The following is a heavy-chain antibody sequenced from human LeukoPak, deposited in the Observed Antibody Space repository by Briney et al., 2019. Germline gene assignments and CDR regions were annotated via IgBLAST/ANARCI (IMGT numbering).Heavy chain of an antibody. D-gene: IGHD6-13*01. V-gene: IGHV1-2*02. CDR3: AREYPGIAAAGISYNWFDP. CDR2: INPNSGGT. J-gene: IGHJ5*02. Sequence: ASVKVSCKASGYTFTCYYMHWVRQAPGQGLEWMGWINPNSGGTNYAQKFQGRVTMTRDTSISTAYMELSRLRSDDTAVYYCAREYPGIAAAGISYNWFDPWGQGTLVTVSS. CDR1: GYTFTCYY.